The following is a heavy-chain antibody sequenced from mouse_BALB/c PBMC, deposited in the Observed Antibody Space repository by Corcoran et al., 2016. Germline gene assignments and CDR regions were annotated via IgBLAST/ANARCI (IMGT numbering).Heavy chain of an antibody. CDR1: GFNIKDTY. CDR3: ANWDWYCDV. Sequence: EVQLQQSGAELVKPGASVKLSCTASGFNIKDTYMHWVKQRPEQSLEWIGRIDPANGNTKYDPKFQGKATITADTSSNTAYLQLSSLISEDTAVYYCANWDWYCDVWGAGTTVTVSS. J-gene: IGHJ1*01. V-gene: IGHV14-3*02. CDR2: IDPANGNT. D-gene: IGHD4-1*01.